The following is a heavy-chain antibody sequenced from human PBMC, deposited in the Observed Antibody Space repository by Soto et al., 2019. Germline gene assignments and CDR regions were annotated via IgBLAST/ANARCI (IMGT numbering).Heavy chain of an antibody. Sequence: PSETLSLTCTVSGGSISSYYWSWIRQPPGKGLEWMGYIYYSGSTNYNPSLKSRVTISVDTSKNQFSLKLSSVTAADTAVYYCARVRAGRLDYWGQGTLVTVSS. V-gene: IGHV4-59*01. CDR3: ARVRAGRLDY. CDR1: GGSISSYY. J-gene: IGHJ4*02. D-gene: IGHD3-10*01. CDR2: IYYSGST.